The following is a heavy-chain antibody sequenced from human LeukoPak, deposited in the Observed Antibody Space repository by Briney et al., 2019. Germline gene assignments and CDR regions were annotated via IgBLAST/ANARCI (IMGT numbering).Heavy chain of an antibody. V-gene: IGHV4-38-2*02. Sequence: SETLSLTCTVSGYTISSGYYWGWIRQPPGKGLEWIGSIYHSGSTYYNPSLKSRVTISVDTSKNQFSLKLSSVTAADTAVYYCARDYLGLVDSSGYYHDAFDIWGQGTMVTVSS. CDR3: ARDYLGLVDSSGYYHDAFDI. CDR2: IYHSGST. D-gene: IGHD3-22*01. CDR1: GYTISSGYY. J-gene: IGHJ3*02.